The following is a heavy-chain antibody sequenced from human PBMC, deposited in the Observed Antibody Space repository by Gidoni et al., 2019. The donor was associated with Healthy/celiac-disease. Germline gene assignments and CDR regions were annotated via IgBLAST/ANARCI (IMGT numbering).Heavy chain of an antibody. J-gene: IGHJ4*02. CDR3: ARGTNGRAVTTAKYFDY. CDR2: INHSGST. D-gene: IGHD4-17*01. V-gene: IGHV4-34*01. CDR1: GGSFSGYY. Sequence: QVQLQQWGAGLLKPSETLSLTCAVYGGSFSGYYWSWIRQPPAKGLEWIAEINHSGSTNYNTSLKSRVTISVDTSKNQFSLKLSSVTAADTAVYYCARGTNGRAVTTAKYFDYWGQGTLVTVSS.